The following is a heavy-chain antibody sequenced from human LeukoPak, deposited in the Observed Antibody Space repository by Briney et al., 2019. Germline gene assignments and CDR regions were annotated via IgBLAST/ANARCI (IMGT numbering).Heavy chain of an antibody. V-gene: IGHV3-23*01. CDR3: AKSGVTIFDY. CDR1: GFTFSSYA. Sequence: QSGGSLRLSCAASGFTFSSYAMSWVRQAPGKGLEWVSSITSGGGSTYYADSVKGRFTISKDNSKNTLYLQMNSLRAEDTALYYCAKSGVTIFDYWGQGTLVTVSS. CDR2: ITSGGGST. D-gene: IGHD4-17*01. J-gene: IGHJ4*02.